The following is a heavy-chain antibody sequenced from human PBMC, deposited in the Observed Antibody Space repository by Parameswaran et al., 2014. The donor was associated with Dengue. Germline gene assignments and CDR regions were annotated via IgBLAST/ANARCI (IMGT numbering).Heavy chain of an antibody. CDR2: VKQDGSEK. V-gene: IGHV3-7*01. J-gene: IGHJ4*02. D-gene: IGHD6-19*01. Sequence: RWIRQPPGKGLEWVAIVKQDGSEKHYVDSVKGRFTISRDNAKNSLYLQMNSLRADDTAVYYCARAGSGWIFDYWGQGTLVTVSS. CDR3: ARAGSGWIFDY.